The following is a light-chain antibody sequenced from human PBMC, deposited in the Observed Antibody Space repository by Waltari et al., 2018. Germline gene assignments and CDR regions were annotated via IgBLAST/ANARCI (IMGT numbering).Light chain of an antibody. V-gene: IGKV1-5*03. Sequence: DIQMTQSPSTLSASVGDRVTITCRASQTISSWLAWYQQKPGKAPQLLLAKASSLESGVPTRFSGSGSGTEFTLTISSLLPDDFATYYCQQYKSFSPSFGGGTKVEI. J-gene: IGKJ4*02. CDR2: KAS. CDR1: QTISSW. CDR3: QQYKSFSPS.